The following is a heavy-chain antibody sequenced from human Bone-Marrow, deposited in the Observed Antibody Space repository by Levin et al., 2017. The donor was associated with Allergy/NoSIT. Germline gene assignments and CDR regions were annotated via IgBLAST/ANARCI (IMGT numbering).Heavy chain of an antibody. J-gene: IGHJ4*02. CDR2: ISSSSSYI. D-gene: IGHD1-26*01. V-gene: IGHV3-21*01. CDR3: ARDRWEPTPDY. CDR1: GFTFSSYS. Sequence: GGSLRLSCAASGFTFSSYSMNWVHQAPGKGLEWVSSISSSSSYIYYADSVKGRFTISRDNAKNSLYLQMNSLRAEDTAVYYCARDRWEPTPDYWGQGTLVTVSS.